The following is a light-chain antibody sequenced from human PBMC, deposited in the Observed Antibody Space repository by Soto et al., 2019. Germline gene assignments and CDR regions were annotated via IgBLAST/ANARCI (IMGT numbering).Light chain of an antibody. J-gene: IGLJ3*02. CDR1: SSNIGGNS. V-gene: IGLV1-44*01. CDR3: AAWDGSLDIVL. CDR2: NNN. Sequence: QSVLTQPPSASGTPGQRVTVSCSGSSSNIGGNSVNWYQQLPGTAPKLLIYNNNQRPSGVPDRFSGSNSGTSASLAISGLQSDDEADYYCAAWDGSLDIVLLGGGTKLTVL.